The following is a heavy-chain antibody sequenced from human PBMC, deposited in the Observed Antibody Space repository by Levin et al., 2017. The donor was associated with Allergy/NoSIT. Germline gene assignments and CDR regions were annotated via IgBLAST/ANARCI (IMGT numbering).Heavy chain of an antibody. CDR2: ITNVGTT. D-gene: IGHD3-22*01. CDR3: TADPPGYSSGIDF. CDR1: GFTFSSAW. V-gene: IGHV3-15*07. J-gene: IGHJ4*02. Sequence: PGGSLRLSCAASGFTFSSAWMGWVRQAPGKGLEWVGLITNVGTTDYGAPAKGRFTISRDDSKNTVYLQMNSLKTEDAAVYYCTADPPGYSSGIDFWGLGTLVSVSS.